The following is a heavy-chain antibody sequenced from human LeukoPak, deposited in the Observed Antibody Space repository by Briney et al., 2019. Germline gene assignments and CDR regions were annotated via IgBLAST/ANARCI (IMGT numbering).Heavy chain of an antibody. Sequence: GASVKVSCKASGGTFSSYAISWVRQAPGQGLEWMGGIIPIFGTANYAQKFQGRVTITADESTGTAHMELSSLRSEDTAVYYCARSGYYDILTGYHPNGPFDYWGQGTLVTVSS. J-gene: IGHJ4*02. D-gene: IGHD3-9*01. CDR2: IIPIFGTA. CDR1: GGTFSSYA. V-gene: IGHV1-69*13. CDR3: ARSGYYDILTGYHPNGPFDY.